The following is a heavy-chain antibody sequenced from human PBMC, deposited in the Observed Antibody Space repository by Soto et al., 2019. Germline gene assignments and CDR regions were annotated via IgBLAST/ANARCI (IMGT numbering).Heavy chain of an antibody. Sequence: SETLSLTCTVSGGSISSSSYYWGWIRQPPGKGLEWIGYIYYSGSTNYNPSLKSRVTISVDTSKNQFSLKLSSVTAADTAVYYCARVGEVPAWGAFDIWGQGTMVTVSS. CDR2: IYYSGST. J-gene: IGHJ3*02. V-gene: IGHV4-61*05. D-gene: IGHD2-2*01. CDR3: ARVGEVPAWGAFDI. CDR1: GGSISSSSYY.